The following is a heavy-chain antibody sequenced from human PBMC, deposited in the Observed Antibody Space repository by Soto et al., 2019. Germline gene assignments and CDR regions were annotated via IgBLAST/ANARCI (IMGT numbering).Heavy chain of an antibody. Sequence: LRLSCTASGFTFGDYAMSWFRQAPGKGLEWVGFIRSKAYGGTTEYAASVKGRFTISRDDSKSIAYLQMNSLKTEDTAVYYCTRDPKGSSSMSWFDPWGQGTLVTVSS. CDR3: TRDPKGSSSMSWFDP. CDR2: IRSKAYGGTT. V-gene: IGHV3-49*03. CDR1: GFTFGDYA. D-gene: IGHD6-6*01. J-gene: IGHJ5*02.